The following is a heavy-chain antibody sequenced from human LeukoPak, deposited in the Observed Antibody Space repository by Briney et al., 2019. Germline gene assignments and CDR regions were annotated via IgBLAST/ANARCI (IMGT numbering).Heavy chain of an antibody. CDR1: GGSISSYY. D-gene: IGHD1-26*01. V-gene: IGHV4-59*08. Sequence: SETLSLTCTVSGGSISSYYWSWIRQPPGKGLEWIGYIYNNGRTNYNPSLKSRVTMSVDTSKNQFSLKLSSVTAADTAVYYCATPYSGGYHGLDIWGQGTMVTVSS. J-gene: IGHJ3*02. CDR3: ATPYSGGYHGLDI. CDR2: IYNNGRT.